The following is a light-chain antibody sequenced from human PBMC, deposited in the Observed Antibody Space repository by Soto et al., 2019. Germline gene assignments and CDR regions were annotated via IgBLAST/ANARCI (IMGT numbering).Light chain of an antibody. CDR3: QQRSNWLWT. V-gene: IGKV3D-20*02. Sequence: ENLLTQSPGTLSLSPGEGATLSCRSSRGVSASYLAWYQQKPGQAPTLLIYGASIRAAGIPDRFSGSGSGTDFTLTIRRLEPDDFAVYYCQQRSNWLWTFGQGTKVDIK. J-gene: IGKJ1*01. CDR1: RGVSASY. CDR2: GAS.